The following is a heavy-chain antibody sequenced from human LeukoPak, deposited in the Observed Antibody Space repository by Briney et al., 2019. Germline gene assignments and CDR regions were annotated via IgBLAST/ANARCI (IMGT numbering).Heavy chain of an antibody. CDR3: ARHTAMVNYFDF. V-gene: IGHV4-61*01. CDR1: GGSISSGSYY. J-gene: IGHJ4*02. Sequence: SETLSLTCTVSGGSISSGSYYWSWIRQPPGKGLEWIGYIYYSGSTNYNPSLKSRVTISVDTSKNQFSLNLSSVTAADTAVYYCARHTAMVNYFDFWGQGTLVTVSS. D-gene: IGHD5-18*01. CDR2: IYYSGST.